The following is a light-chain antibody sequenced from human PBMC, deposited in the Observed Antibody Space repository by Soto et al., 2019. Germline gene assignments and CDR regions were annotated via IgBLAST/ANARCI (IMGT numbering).Light chain of an antibody. Sequence: EIVLTQSPGTLSLSPVERATLSCRASQSVAISYLAWYQQKPGQAPRLLIYGASRRATGIPDRFSGSGSGTDFTLTITRLEPEDSAVYFCQQYTGPPTTFGQGTRLEIK. V-gene: IGKV3-20*01. CDR1: QSVAISY. J-gene: IGKJ5*01. CDR2: GAS. CDR3: QQYTGPPTT.